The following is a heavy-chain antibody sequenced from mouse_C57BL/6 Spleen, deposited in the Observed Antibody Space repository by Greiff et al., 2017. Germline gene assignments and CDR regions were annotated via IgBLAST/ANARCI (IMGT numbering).Heavy chain of an antibody. CDR2: IDPSDSYT. J-gene: IGHJ2*01. CDR1: GYTFTSYW. CDR3: ARSGDYYGSTTFDY. D-gene: IGHD1-1*01. V-gene: IGHV1-69*01. Sequence: QVQLQQPGAELVMPGASVKLSCKASGYTFTSYWMHWVKQRPGQGLVWIGEIDPSDSYTNYNQKFKGKSTLTVDKSSSTAYMQLSSLTSEDSAVYYCARSGDYYGSTTFDYWGQGTTLTVSS.